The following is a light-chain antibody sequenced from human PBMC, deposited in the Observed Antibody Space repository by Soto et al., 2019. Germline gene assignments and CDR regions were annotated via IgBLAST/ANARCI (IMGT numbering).Light chain of an antibody. CDR2: QVS. CDR1: SSDLGGYNF. V-gene: IGLV2-14*01. J-gene: IGLJ1*01. Sequence: QSVLTQPASVSGSPGQSITISCTGTSSDLGGYNFVSWYQHHPGKAPKLMIYQVSNRPSGVSNRFSGSKSGNTASLTISGLQAEDEADYYCCSYTSSSPYVFGTGTKLTV. CDR3: CSYTSSSPYV.